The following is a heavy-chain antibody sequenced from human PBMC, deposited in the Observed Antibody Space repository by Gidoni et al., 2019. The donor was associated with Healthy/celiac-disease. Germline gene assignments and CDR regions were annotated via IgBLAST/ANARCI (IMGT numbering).Heavy chain of an antibody. CDR3: ARPSGRYCSSTSCYFYYFDY. J-gene: IGHJ4*02. D-gene: IGHD2-2*01. CDR2: INHSGST. Sequence: QVQLQQWGAGLLKPSETLSLTCAVYGGSFSGYSWSWIRQPPGKGLEWIGEINHSGSTNYNPSLKSRVTISVDTSKNQFSLKLSSVTAADTAVYYCARPSGRYCSSTSCYFYYFDYWGQGTLVTVSS. CDR1: GGSFSGYS. V-gene: IGHV4-34*01.